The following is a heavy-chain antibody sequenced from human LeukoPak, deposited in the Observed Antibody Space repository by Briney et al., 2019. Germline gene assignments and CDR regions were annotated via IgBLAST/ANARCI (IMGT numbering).Heavy chain of an antibody. CDR2: IIPFFGTA. CDR1: GGTFSSYA. D-gene: IGHD6-13*01. V-gene: IGHV1-69*13. J-gene: IGHJ6*02. CDR3: ARDVQQLVTHYYYYGMDV. Sequence: SVKVSCKASGGTFSSYAISWVRQAPGQGLEWMGGIIPFFGTANYAQKFQGRVTITADESTSTAYMELSSLRSEDTAVYYCARDVQQLVTHYYYYGMDVWGQGTTVTVPS.